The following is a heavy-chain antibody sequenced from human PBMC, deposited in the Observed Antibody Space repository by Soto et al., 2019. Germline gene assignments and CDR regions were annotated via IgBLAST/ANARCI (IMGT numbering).Heavy chain of an antibody. J-gene: IGHJ4*02. CDR1: GGSISSSSHY. CDR3: ARERTDYVVGEFDH. D-gene: IGHD3-10*01. V-gene: IGHV4-39*07. Sequence: SETLSLTCTVSGGSISSSSHYWGWIRQPPGKGLEWIGSIYYSGSTYYNPSLKSRVTISVDTSKNQFSLKLSSVTAADTAVYYCARERTDYVVGEFDHWGQGTLVTVSS. CDR2: IYYSGST.